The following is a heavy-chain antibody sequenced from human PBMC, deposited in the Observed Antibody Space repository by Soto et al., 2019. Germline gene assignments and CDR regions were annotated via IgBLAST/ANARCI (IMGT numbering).Heavy chain of an antibody. CDR3: ARGTWSVRFDY. CDR2: INHSGST. Sequence: QVQLQQWGAGLLKPSETLSLTCAVYGGSFSGYYWSWIRQPPGKGLEWIGEINHSGSTNYNPSLRGRVTISVDTSKNQFSLTLTSVTAADTAVYYCARGTWSVRFDYWGQGTPVTVSS. CDR1: GGSFSGYY. J-gene: IGHJ4*02. V-gene: IGHV4-34*01. D-gene: IGHD1-1*01.